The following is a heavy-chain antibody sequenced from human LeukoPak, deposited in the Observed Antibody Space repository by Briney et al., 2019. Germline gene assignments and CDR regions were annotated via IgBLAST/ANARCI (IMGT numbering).Heavy chain of an antibody. D-gene: IGHD6-13*01. CDR3: ARDFHHGPAAAGTSRALDY. CDR1: GYTFTGYY. CDR2: INPNSGGST. J-gene: IGHJ4*02. Sequence: ASVKVSCKASGYTFTGYYMHWVRQAPGQGLEWMGWINPNSGGSTSYAQKFQGRVTMTRDMSTSTVYMELSSLRSEDTAVYYCARDFHHGPAAAGTSRALDYWGQGTLVTVSS. V-gene: IGHV1-46*01.